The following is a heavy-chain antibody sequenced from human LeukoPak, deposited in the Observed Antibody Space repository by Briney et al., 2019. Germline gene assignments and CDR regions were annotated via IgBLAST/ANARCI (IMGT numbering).Heavy chain of an antibody. CDR2: ISYDGSNK. CDR3: ARVGGSSWSNWFDP. V-gene: IGHV3-30-3*01. J-gene: IGHJ5*02. D-gene: IGHD6-13*01. Sequence: GGSLRLSCAASGFTFSSYAMHWVRQAPGEGLEWVAVISYDGSNKYYADSVKGRFTISRDNSKNTLYLQMNSLRAEDTAVYYCARVGGSSWSNWFDPWGQGTLVTVSS. CDR1: GFTFSSYA.